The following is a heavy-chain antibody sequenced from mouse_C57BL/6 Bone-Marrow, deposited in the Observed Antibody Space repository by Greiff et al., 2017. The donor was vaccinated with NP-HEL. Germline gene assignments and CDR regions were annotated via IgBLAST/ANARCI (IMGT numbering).Heavy chain of an antibody. CDR3: ARDYYGSSYVKYYAMDY. CDR2: IDPEDGET. V-gene: IGHV14-2*01. Sequence: EVQLQQSGAELVKPGASVKLSCTASGFNIKDYYMHWVKQRTEHGLEWIGRIDPEDGETKYAPKFQGKATITADTSSNTAYLQLSSLTSEDTAGYYCARDYYGSSYVKYYAMDYWGQGTSVTVSS. J-gene: IGHJ4*01. CDR1: GFNIKDYY. D-gene: IGHD1-1*01.